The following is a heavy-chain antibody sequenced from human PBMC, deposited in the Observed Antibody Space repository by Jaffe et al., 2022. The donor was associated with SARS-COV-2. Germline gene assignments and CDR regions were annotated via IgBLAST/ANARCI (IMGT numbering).Heavy chain of an antibody. Sequence: QVQLQESGPGLVKPSQTLSLTCTVSGGSISSGGYYWSWIRQPAGKGLEWIGRIYTSGNTNYNPSLKSRVTISVDTSKKQFSLKLSSVTAADTALYYCARAAAAGTWYFDYWGQGTLVTVSS. D-gene: IGHD6-13*01. V-gene: IGHV4-61*02. CDR3: ARAAAAGTWYFDY. J-gene: IGHJ4*02. CDR2: IYTSGNT. CDR1: GGSISSGGYY.